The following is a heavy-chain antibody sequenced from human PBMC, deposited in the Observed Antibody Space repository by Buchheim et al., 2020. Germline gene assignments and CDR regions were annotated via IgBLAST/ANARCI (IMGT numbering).Heavy chain of an antibody. CDR3: ARAGIVVIPAPKGGTDV. CDR1: GFTFSNYA. D-gene: IGHD2-2*01. J-gene: IGHJ6*02. CDR2: ISSSSSYI. Sequence: EVQLVESGGGLVKPGGSLRLSCAASGFTFSNYAMNWVRQAPGKGLEWVSSISSSSSYIYYADSVKGRFTISRDNAKNSLYLQMTSLRAEDTAVYYCARAGIVVIPAPKGGTDVWGQGTT. V-gene: IGHV3-21*01.